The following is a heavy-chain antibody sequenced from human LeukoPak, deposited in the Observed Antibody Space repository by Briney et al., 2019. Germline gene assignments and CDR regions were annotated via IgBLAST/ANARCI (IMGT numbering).Heavy chain of an antibody. CDR3: ARVGYSSAWYYFDY. V-gene: IGHV3-23*01. J-gene: IGHJ4*02. CDR2: ASGGGGSP. Sequence: PGGSLRLSCAASGFSFDNYAMGWVRQAPGKGLEWVAGASGGGGSPYYADSVKGRFAISRDRSKNTMYLQMNRLRVEDTALYYCARVGYSSAWYYFDYWGQGTLVTVSS. D-gene: IGHD6-13*01. CDR1: GFSFDNYA.